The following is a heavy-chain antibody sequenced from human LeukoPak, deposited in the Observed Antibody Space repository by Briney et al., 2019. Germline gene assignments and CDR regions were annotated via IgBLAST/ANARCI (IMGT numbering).Heavy chain of an antibody. CDR3: ARDSSSWSQLYYYYYYMDV. CDR1: GFTFSGYS. CDR2: ISSSSSYI. D-gene: IGHD6-13*01. V-gene: IGHV3-21*01. Sequence: PGGSLRLSCAASGFTFSGYSMNWVRQAPGKGLECVSSISSSSSYIYYADSVKGRFTISRDNAKNSLYLQMNSLRAEDTAVYYCARDSSSWSQLYYYYYYMDVWGKGTTVTVSS. J-gene: IGHJ6*03.